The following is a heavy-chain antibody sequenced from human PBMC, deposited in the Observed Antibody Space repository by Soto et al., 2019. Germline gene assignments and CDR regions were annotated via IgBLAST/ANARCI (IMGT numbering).Heavy chain of an antibody. J-gene: IGHJ5*02. V-gene: IGHV1-69*01. CDR3: ARVWSLIRGAPSWFDP. CDR1: GGTFSSYA. D-gene: IGHD3-10*01. Sequence: QVQLVQSGAEVKKPGSSVKVSCKASGGTFSSYAISWVRQAPGQGLEWMGGIIPIFGTANYAQKFQGRVTITADESTSTAYMELSSLISEDTAVYYCARVWSLIRGAPSWFDPWGQGTLVTVSS. CDR2: IIPIFGTA.